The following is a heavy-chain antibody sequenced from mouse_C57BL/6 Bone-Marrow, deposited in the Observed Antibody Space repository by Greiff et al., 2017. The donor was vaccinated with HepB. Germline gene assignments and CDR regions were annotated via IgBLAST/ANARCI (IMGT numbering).Heavy chain of an antibody. Sequence: QVQLKQSGPELVKPGASVKISCKASGYAFSSSWMNWVKQRPGKGLEWIGRIYPGDGDTNYNGKFKGKATLTADKSSSTAYMQLSSLTSEDSAVYFCARYYYGSSPFAYWGQGTLVTVSA. J-gene: IGHJ3*01. D-gene: IGHD1-1*01. V-gene: IGHV1-82*01. CDR3: ARYYYGSSPFAY. CDR1: GYAFSSSW. CDR2: IYPGDGDT.